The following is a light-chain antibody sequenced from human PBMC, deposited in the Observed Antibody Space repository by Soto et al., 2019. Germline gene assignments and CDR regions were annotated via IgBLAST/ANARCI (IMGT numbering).Light chain of an antibody. J-gene: IGKJ4*01. CDR3: QEYGTSQT. CDR1: QRISSRS. V-gene: IGKV3-20*01. CDR2: GAS. Sequence: EIVLTQSPGTLSLSPGERVTLSCRASQRISSRSLAWYQQKPGQAPRLLIYGASNRLTGIPDRFSGSGSGIDFTLTITRLEPEDFAVYYCQEYGTSQTFGGGTKVEI.